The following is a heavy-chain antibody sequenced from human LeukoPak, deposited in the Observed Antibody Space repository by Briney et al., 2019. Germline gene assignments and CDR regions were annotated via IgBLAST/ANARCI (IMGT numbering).Heavy chain of an antibody. CDR3: ARDPKPQYYYYGMDV. J-gene: IGHJ6*02. CDR2: IYSGGST. V-gene: IGHV3-66*01. Sequence: PGGSLRLSCAASGFTVSSNYMSWVRQAPGKGLEWVSVIYSGGSTYYADSVKGRFTISRDNSKNTLYLQMNSLRAEDTAVYYCARDPKPQYYYYGMDVWGQGTTVTVSS. CDR1: GFTVSSNY.